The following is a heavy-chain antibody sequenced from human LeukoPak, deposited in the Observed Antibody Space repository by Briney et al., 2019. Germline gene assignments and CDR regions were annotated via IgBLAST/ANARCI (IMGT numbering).Heavy chain of an antibody. Sequence: SETLSLTCAVSGYSISTGRYWGWIRQPPGKGLEWVGSIYQSGSTYYNPSLKSRVTISVDTSKNQFSLNLRSVTAADTAVYYCARSLSTAGIDYWGQGTLVTVSS. CDR1: GYSISTGRY. V-gene: IGHV4-38-2*01. CDR3: ARSLSTAGIDY. D-gene: IGHD2-2*01. CDR2: IYQSGST. J-gene: IGHJ4*02.